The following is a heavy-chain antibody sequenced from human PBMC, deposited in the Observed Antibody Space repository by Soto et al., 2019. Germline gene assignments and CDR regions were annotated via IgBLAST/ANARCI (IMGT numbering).Heavy chain of an antibody. CDR3: ARGGGVGVAGSAAFDM. CDR1: GYPVTAYY. Sequence: QLHLVQSGAVVKKPGASVTVSCSASGYPVTAYYMHWVRQAPGRGLEWMGGINPATGAAKYTQTFQGRVTMTRGTSKRTGFMELGGLKSEDSAVFFWARGGGVGVAGSAAFDMWGQGTLVTVSS. D-gene: IGHD3-3*01. CDR2: INPATGAA. J-gene: IGHJ3*02. V-gene: IGHV1-2*02.